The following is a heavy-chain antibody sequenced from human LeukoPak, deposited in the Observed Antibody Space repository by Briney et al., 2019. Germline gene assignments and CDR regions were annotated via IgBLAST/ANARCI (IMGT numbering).Heavy chain of an antibody. CDR3: ARAEGPYGGNSHDHWYFDL. J-gene: IGHJ2*01. CDR2: INPNSGGT. Sequence: ASVKVSCKASGYTFTGYYMHWVRQAPGQGLEWMGWINPNSGGTNYAQKFQGRVTMTRDTSISTAYMELSSLRSEDTAVYYCARAEGPYGGNSHDHWYFDLWGRGTLVTVSS. CDR1: GYTFTGYY. V-gene: IGHV1-2*02. D-gene: IGHD4-23*01.